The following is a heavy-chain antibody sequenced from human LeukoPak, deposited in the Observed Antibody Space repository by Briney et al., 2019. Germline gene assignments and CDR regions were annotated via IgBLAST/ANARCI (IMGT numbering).Heavy chain of an antibody. D-gene: IGHD1-26*01. J-gene: IGHJ4*02. CDR1: GFIFSRYA. V-gene: IGHV3-64*01. Sequence: PGRSLRLSCAASGFIFSRYAMQWVRQAPGKGPEYVSAISGNGGSTFYANSVEGKFTISRDNSKNTLHLQVGSLRAEDMAVYYCARAACSGSYSDYWGQGLLVTVSS. CDR3: ARAACSGSYSDY. CDR2: ISGNGGST.